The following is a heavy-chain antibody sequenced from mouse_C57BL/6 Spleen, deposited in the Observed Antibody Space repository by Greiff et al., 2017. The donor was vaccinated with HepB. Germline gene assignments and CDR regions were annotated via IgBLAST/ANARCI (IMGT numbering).Heavy chain of an antibody. Sequence: EVHLVESGGGLVKPGGSLKLSCAASGFTFSSYAMSWVRQTPEKRLEWVATISDGGSYTYYPDNVKGRFTISRDNAKNNLYLQMSHLKSEDTAMYYCARGSYDGYYEDAMDYWGQGTSVTVSS. J-gene: IGHJ4*01. V-gene: IGHV5-4*01. D-gene: IGHD2-3*01. CDR3: ARGSYDGYYEDAMDY. CDR1: GFTFSSYA. CDR2: ISDGGSYT.